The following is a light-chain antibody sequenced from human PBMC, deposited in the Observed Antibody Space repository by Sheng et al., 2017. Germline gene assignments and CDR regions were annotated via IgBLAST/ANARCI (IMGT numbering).Light chain of an antibody. CDR2: GAS. CDR3: QQYNTHPLT. CDR1: QSVSSSY. V-gene: IGKV3-20*01. Sequence: EIVLTQSPGTLSLSPGERATLSCRASQSVSSSYLAWYQQKPGQAPRLLIYGASSRATGIPDRFSGSGSGTDFTLTISRLEPEDFATYDCQQYNTHPLTFGGGTRVEIK. J-gene: IGKJ4*01.